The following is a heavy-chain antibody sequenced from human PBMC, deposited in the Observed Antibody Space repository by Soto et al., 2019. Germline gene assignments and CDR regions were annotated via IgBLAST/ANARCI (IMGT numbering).Heavy chain of an antibody. V-gene: IGHV4-4*02. D-gene: IGHD5-12*01. CDR2: MHHIGST. Sequence: SETLSLTCDVSGGSITNNNWGSWVRQPPGEGLEWIGEMHHIGSTNYNPSLKSRVTMSVDTSKNQFFLKLNSVTAADTAVYYCTKNSAYALDYWGQGTLVTVSS. CDR1: GGSITNNNW. CDR3: TKNSAYALDY. J-gene: IGHJ4*02.